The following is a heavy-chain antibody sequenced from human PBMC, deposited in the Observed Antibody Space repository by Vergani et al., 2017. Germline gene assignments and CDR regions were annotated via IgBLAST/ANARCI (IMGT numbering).Heavy chain of an antibody. CDR2: ISSSSAYL. CDR3: ASRVSANGGLDT. V-gene: IGHV3-21*02. CDR1: GFTFKNNT. J-gene: IGHJ5*02. D-gene: IGHD2-15*01. Sequence: VRLVESGGGLVKPGGSLRLSCEGSGFTFKNNTMTWVRQAPGKGLEWVSSISSSSAYLHYADSVKGRFTISRDNAKKSLFLQMNNLRADDTAVYYCASRVSANGGLDTWGQGTLVTVSS.